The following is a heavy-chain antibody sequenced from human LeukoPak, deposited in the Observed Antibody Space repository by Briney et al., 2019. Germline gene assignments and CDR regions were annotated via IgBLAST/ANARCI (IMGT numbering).Heavy chain of an antibody. CDR1: GGSIISYY. D-gene: IGHD5-24*01. CDR2: IYYSGST. Sequence: PSETLSLTCTVSGGSIISYYWTWLRQPPGKGLEWIGYIYYSGSTNYNPSLKSRVTISVDTSKNQFSLKLSSVTAADTAVYYCARGEMIFDFWGQGTLVTVSS. V-gene: IGHV4-59*01. CDR3: ARGEMIFDF. J-gene: IGHJ4*02.